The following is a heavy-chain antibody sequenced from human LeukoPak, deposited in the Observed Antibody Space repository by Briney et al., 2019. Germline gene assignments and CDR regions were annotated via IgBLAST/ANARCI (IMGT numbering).Heavy chain of an antibody. CDR1: VYTLSIYA. CDR3: AKGKRMTMVRRLQDYYYYMDV. V-gene: IGHV3-23*01. J-gene: IGHJ6*03. Sequence: GGSVRLSQGSSVYTLSIYAMSGVRQAPGKGLECVSAQSGSGGSTYYADSVKGRYTISRDNPKNTLYLHMNTLRAEDTAVYYCAKGKRMTMVRRLQDYYYYMDVWGKGTTVTVSS. D-gene: IGHD3-10*01. CDR2: QSGSGGST.